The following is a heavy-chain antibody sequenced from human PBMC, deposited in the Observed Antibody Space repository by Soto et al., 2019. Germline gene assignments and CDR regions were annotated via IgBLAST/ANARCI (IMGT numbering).Heavy chain of an antibody. V-gene: IGHV4-59*12. J-gene: IGHJ5*02. D-gene: IGHD2-2*01. CDR3: ARDQYCSSTSCSNPGFDP. CDR2: IYYSGST. CDR1: GGSISSYY. Sequence: SETLSLTCTVSGGSISSYYWSWIRQPPGKGLEWIGYIYYSGSTYYNPSLKSRVTISVDTSKNQFSLKLSSVTAADTAVYYCARDQYCSSTSCSNPGFDPWGQGTLVTVSS.